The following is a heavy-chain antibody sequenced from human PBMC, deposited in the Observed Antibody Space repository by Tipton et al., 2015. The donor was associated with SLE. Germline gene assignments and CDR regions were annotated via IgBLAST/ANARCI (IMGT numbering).Heavy chain of an antibody. CDR2: VYYSGSI. J-gene: IGHJ4*02. D-gene: IGHD5-24*01. Sequence: TLSLTCAVSGGSISRGGYYWSWIRQHPGKGLEWIAYVYYSGSIYYNPSLQGRGSISVDTSKNQFSLTLSSVTAADTALYYCARHRAAEMATPYFDYWDQGILVTVSS. V-gene: IGHV4-31*11. CDR3: ARHRAAEMATPYFDY. CDR1: GGSISRGGYY.